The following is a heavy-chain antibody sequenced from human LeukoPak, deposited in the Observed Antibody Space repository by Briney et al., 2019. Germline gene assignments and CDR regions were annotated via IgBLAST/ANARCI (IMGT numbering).Heavy chain of an antibody. CDR2: IYYIGSA. J-gene: IGHJ4*02. CDR1: GGSISNYY. V-gene: IGHV4-59*08. Sequence: SETLSLTCTVSGGSISNYYWSWVRQPPGKGLEWIGCIYYIGSANYNPSLKSRVTISPDTSKNQFSLELSSVTAADTAVYYCARHGGAYSFDYWGQGTLVTVSS. CDR3: ARHGGAYSFDY. D-gene: IGHD4-11*01.